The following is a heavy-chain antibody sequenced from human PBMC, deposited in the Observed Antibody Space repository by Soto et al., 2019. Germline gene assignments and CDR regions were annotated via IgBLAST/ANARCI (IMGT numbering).Heavy chain of an antibody. CDR2: IYPCDSDT. D-gene: IGHD2-15*01. CDR3: ARTLVVVAATRYYYYMDV. V-gene: IGHV5-51*01. Sequence: GESLKISCKGSGYSFTSYWIGWVRQMPGKGLEWMGNIYPCDSDTRYSPAFQGQVTISADKFISTAYLQWSSLKASDTAMYYCARTLVVVAATRYYYYMDVWGKGTTVTVSS. CDR1: GYSFTSYW. J-gene: IGHJ6*03.